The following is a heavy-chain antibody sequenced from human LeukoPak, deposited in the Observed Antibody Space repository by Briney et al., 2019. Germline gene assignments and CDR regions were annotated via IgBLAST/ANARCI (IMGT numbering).Heavy chain of an antibody. Sequence: PGGSLRLSCAASGFTVSSNYMSWVRQAPGKGLEWDSVIYSGGSTYYADSVKGRFTNSRDNSKNTLYLQMNSLRAEDTAVYYCARIVTTVTTRYFQHWGQGTLVTVSS. CDR3: ARIVTTVTTRYFQH. CDR1: GFTVSSNY. J-gene: IGHJ1*01. D-gene: IGHD4-17*01. CDR2: IYSGGST. V-gene: IGHV3-53*01.